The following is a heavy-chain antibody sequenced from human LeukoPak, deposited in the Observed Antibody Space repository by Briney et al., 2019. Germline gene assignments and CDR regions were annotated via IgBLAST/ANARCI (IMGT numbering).Heavy chain of an antibody. J-gene: IGHJ4*02. CDR1: GFTFSNYN. CDR2: ITSSGTYI. V-gene: IGHV3-21*01. Sequence: GGSLRLSCAASGFTFSNYNMNWVRQAPGKAMDWVSSITSSGTYIFYADSVKGRFTISRDNPKNTLYLQMNSLRAEDTAVYYCAKAPWDYWGQGTLVTVSS. CDR3: AKAPWDY.